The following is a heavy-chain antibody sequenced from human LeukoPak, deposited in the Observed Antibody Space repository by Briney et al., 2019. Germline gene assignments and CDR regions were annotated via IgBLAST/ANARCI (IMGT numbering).Heavy chain of an antibody. CDR1: GFSLSTSGVG. CDR3: AHSRSSIAAAESPQPNQLTKAYNWSDP. J-gene: IGHJ5*02. Sequence: SGPTLVKPTQTLTLTCTFSGFSLSTSGVGVGWVRQPPGKALEWLALIYWNDDKRYSPSLKSRLTITKDTSKNQVVLTMTNMDPVDTATYYCAHSRSSIAAAESPQPNQLTKAYNWSDPWGQGTLVTVSS. CDR2: IYWNDDK. D-gene: IGHD6-13*01. V-gene: IGHV2-5*01.